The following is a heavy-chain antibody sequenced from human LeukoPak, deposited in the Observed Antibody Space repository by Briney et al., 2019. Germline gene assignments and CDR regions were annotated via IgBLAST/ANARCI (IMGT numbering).Heavy chain of an antibody. CDR2: ISYDGSNK. CDR3: AQITVPFDY. CDR1: GFTFSSYG. J-gene: IGHJ4*02. Sequence: GGSLRLSCAASGFTFSSYGMHWVRQAPGKGLEWVAVISYDGSNKYYADSVKGRFTISRDNSKNTLYLQMNSLRAENTAVYYCAQITVPFDYWGQGTLVTVSS. D-gene: IGHD3-10*01. V-gene: IGHV3-30*18.